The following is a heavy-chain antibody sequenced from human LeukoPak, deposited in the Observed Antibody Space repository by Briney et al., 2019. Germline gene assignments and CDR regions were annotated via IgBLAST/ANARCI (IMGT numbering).Heavy chain of an antibody. CDR1: GFTFGDYA. V-gene: IGHV3-49*03. CDR3: TREWQWAQRWRAFDI. D-gene: IGHD5-24*01. CDR2: IRSKAYGGTT. J-gene: IGHJ3*02. Sequence: PGGSLRLSCTASGFTFGDYAMSWFRQAPGKGLEWVGFIRSKAYGGTTKYAASVKGRFTISRDDSKSIAYLQMNSLKTEDTAVYYCTREWQWAQRWRAFDIWGQGTMVTVSS.